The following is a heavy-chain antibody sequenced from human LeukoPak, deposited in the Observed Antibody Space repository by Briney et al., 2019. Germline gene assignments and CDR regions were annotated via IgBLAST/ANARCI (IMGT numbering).Heavy chain of an antibody. CDR1: GGSISSSNW. Sequence: PSETLSLTCAVSGGSISSSNWWSWVRQPPGKGLEWIGEIYHSGSTNYNPSLKSRVTMSVGKSKNQFSLKLSSVTAADTAVYYCAGLVVPAAEYYYGMDVWGKGTTVTVSS. CDR3: AGLVVPAAEYYYGMDV. J-gene: IGHJ6*04. V-gene: IGHV4-4*02. CDR2: IYHSGST. D-gene: IGHD2-2*01.